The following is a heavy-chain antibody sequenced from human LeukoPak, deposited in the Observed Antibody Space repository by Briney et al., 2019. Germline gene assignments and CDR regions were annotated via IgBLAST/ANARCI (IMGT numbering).Heavy chain of an antibody. Sequence: GGSLRLSCAASGFTLSNYDMHWVRQATGKGLEWVSGIDIPGNTYYPDSVKGRFTMSRESAKNSLYLQMNSLRAGDTAVYYCAKAQCSSSSNAFDIWGQGTMVTVSS. CDR2: IDIPGNT. CDR3: AKAQCSSSSNAFDI. CDR1: GFTLSNYD. V-gene: IGHV3-13*01. D-gene: IGHD6-6*01. J-gene: IGHJ3*02.